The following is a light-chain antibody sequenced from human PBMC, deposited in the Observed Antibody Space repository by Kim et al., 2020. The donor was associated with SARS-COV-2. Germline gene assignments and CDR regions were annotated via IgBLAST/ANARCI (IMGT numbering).Light chain of an antibody. V-gene: IGLV2-14*03. CDR3: SSYTRSGTYV. CDR2: DVS. Sequence: QSVLTQPTSVSGSPGQSITISCTGSSSDIGAYNYVSWYQQLPDKAPKFLIYDVSKRPSRVSARFSGSKSGDTASLTISGLQAEDEGDYYCSSYTRSGTYVFGPGTKVTVL. J-gene: IGLJ1*01. CDR1: SSDIGAYNY.